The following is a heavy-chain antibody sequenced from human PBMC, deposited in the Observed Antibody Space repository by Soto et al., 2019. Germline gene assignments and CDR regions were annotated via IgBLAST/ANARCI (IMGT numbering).Heavy chain of an antibody. V-gene: IGHV4-39*01. D-gene: IGHD3-3*01. CDR1: DGSSGSSNSY. CDR2: IYYSGST. Sequence: TMSHTCTVADGSSGSSNSYWGWTRQPPGKRLEWIGTIYYSGSTYYNPSLKSRVTISVDTTKNQFSLKLSSVTAADTAVYFCGRHFTIRTYYYYMDVWGKGTTVTVSS. J-gene: IGHJ6*03. CDR3: GRHFTIRTYYYYMDV.